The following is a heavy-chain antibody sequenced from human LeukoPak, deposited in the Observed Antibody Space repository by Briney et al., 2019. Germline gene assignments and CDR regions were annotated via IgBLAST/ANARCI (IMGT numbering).Heavy chain of an antibody. V-gene: IGHV3-73*01. CDR1: RFTFSGSA. Sequence: GGSLKLSCAASRFTFSGSAMHWVRQASGKGLEWVGRIRSKADSYATAYAASVKGRFTISRDDSKNTAYLQMNSLKTEDTAVYYCTGGYSYGLWGQGTLVTVSS. CDR2: IRSKADSYAT. D-gene: IGHD5-18*01. J-gene: IGHJ4*02. CDR3: TGGYSYGL.